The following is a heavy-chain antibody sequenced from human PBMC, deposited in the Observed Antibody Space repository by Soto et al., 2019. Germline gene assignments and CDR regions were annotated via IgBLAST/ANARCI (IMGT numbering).Heavy chain of an antibody. J-gene: IGHJ6*02. Sequence: GGSLRLSCAASGFTFSSYVMHWVRQAPGKGLEWVAVISYDGSNKYYADSVKGRFTISRDNSKNTLYLQMNSLRAEDTAVYHCANNYYDFWSGYFPIYYYYGMDVWGQGTTVTVSS. D-gene: IGHD3-3*01. CDR3: ANNYYDFWSGYFPIYYYYGMDV. V-gene: IGHV3-30*18. CDR1: GFTFSSYV. CDR2: ISYDGSNK.